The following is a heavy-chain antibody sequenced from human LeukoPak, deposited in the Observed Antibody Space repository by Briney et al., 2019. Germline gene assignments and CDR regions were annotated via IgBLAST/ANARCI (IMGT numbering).Heavy chain of an antibody. CDR1: GYTFTGYY. CDR2: TSPKGAGT. D-gene: IGHD4-17*01. J-gene: IGHJ4*02. CDR3: ARDNYGTLDY. V-gene: IGHV1-2*02. Sequence: ASVKVSCKASGYTFTGYYKHWVRQAPGQGLEWMGWTSPKGAGTMSAQKFQGRITMTGDTSISTVYMELDRLTFDDTAEYYCARDNYGTLDYWGQGTLVTVSS.